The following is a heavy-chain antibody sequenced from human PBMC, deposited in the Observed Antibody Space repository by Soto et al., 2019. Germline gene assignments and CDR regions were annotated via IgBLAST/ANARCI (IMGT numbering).Heavy chain of an antibody. Sequence: SATLSLISTVTGGSISSYYWSWIRQPPGKGLEWIGYIYYSGSANYNPSLKSRVTISVDTSKNQFSLKLSSVTAADTAVYYCARGGNWNDPGPHNWFDPWGQGTLVTVSS. D-gene: IGHD1-20*01. CDR3: ARGGNWNDPGPHNWFDP. V-gene: IGHV4-59*01. J-gene: IGHJ5*02. CDR2: IYYSGSA. CDR1: GGSISSYY.